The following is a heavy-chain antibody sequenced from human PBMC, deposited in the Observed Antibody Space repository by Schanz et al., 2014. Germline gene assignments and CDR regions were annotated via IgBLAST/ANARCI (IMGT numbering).Heavy chain of an antibody. J-gene: IGHJ4*02. CDR2: IYGGGIT. Sequence: VQLVDSGGDLVKPGGSLRLSCAASGFTVSSNYMSWVRQAPGKGLEWVSVIYGGGITYYADSVKGRFTISRDSSRNTLYLQMNSLRAEDTALYFCAKDRRDNYGSGTFYFEHWGQGTLVTVSS. V-gene: IGHV3-66*01. CDR3: AKDRRDNYGSGTFYFEH. D-gene: IGHD3-10*01. CDR1: GFTVSSNY.